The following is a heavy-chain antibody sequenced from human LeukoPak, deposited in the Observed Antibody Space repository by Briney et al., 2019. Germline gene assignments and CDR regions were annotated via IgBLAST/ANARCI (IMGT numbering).Heavy chain of an antibody. CDR1: QFSFSSYS. CDR3: ARLRRSSDPSGFYYYYDY. V-gene: IGHV3-21*01. J-gene: IGHJ4*02. D-gene: IGHD5-12*01. Sequence: GGSLRLSCAASQFSFSSYSFNWVRQAPGQGLEGVASINKGATHVYYADSMRGRFTVSRDDAKSSLYLQMDSLRAEDTAVYHCARLRRSSDPSGFYYYYDYWGRGTLVTVSS. CDR2: INKGATHV.